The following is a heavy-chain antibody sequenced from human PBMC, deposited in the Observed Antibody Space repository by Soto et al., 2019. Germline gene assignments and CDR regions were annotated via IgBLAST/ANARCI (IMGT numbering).Heavy chain of an antibody. Sequence: QVQLVQSGAEVKKPGASVKVSCKASGYTFTNYDINWVRQATGQGLEWMGWMNPNSGNTGYAQNFQGRVTMTRSTSMSTAYMELTSLRSEDTAVYYCARSYCISTSCSPLLGWWGQGTLVTVSS. CDR3: ARSYCISTSCSPLLGW. D-gene: IGHD2-2*01. CDR1: GYTFTNYD. V-gene: IGHV1-8*01. CDR2: MNPNSGNT. J-gene: IGHJ4*02.